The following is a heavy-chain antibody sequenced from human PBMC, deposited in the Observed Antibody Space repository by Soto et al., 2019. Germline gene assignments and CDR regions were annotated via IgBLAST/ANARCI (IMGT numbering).Heavy chain of an antibody. D-gene: IGHD2-15*01. CDR1: GYPFDTYA. V-gene: IGHV1-18*01. J-gene: IGHJ6*02. CDR2: ISAYNGDT. Sequence: QVPLVQSGAEVKKPGASVKVSCKASGYPFDTYAISWVRQAPGQGLEWMGWISAYNGDTYYAQKLQGRVTMTTDTSTSTAYMELRSLRSDDTAVYYCGRGNSPTLVESYYYYGMDVWGQGTTVTVSS. CDR3: GRGNSPTLVESYYYYGMDV.